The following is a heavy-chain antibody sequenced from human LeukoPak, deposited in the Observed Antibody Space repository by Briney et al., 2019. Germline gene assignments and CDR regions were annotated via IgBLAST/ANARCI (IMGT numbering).Heavy chain of an antibody. J-gene: IGHJ5*02. CDR1: GGSISSGSYY. CDR2: IYTSGRT. D-gene: IGHD2-15*01. Sequence: PSGTLSLTCTVSGGSISSGSYYWSWIRQPAGRGLEWIGCIYTSGRTNYNPSLKSRVTIPENTSKNQFCLRLGSVTAADTAVYYCAREVDYSPPDQFEWFDAWGQGTLVTVSS. V-gene: IGHV4-61*02. CDR3: AREVDYSPPDQFEWFDA.